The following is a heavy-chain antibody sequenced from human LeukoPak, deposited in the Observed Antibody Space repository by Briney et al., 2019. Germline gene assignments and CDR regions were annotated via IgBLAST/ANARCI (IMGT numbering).Heavy chain of an antibody. J-gene: IGHJ3*02. Sequence: QPGGSLRLSCAASGFPFSNYEMNWVRQAPGKGLEWVSYISNSGSSIYYADSVKGRFTISRDNAKNSLYLEMNSLRAEDTAVYYCARESRAKGNTFHIWGQGTMVTVSS. CDR3: ARESRAKGNTFHI. V-gene: IGHV3-48*03. D-gene: IGHD2/OR15-2a*01. CDR1: GFPFSNYE. CDR2: ISNSGSSI.